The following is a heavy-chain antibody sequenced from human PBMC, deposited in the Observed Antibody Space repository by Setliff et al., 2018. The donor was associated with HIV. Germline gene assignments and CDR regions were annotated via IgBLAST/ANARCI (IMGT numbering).Heavy chain of an antibody. D-gene: IGHD3-22*01. CDR3: AKDQITMIVVVPFDI. V-gene: IGHV3-23*01. CDR1: GFTFSIYA. CDR2: INSSGDKT. Sequence: GGSLRLSCAASGFTFSIYALSWVRQAPGKGLEWVSVINSSGDKTYYADPVKGRFTISRDNSKNTLYLQMNSLRAEDTAVYYCAKDQITMIVVVPFDIWGQGTMVTVSS. J-gene: IGHJ3*02.